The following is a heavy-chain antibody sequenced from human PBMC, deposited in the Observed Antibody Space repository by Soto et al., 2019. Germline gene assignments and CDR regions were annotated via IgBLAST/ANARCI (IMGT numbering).Heavy chain of an antibody. D-gene: IGHD6-19*01. V-gene: IGHV3-48*02. CDR3: AREINSGWSYGMDA. J-gene: IGHJ6*02. CDR2: ISSSSSTI. CDR1: GFPFSSYS. Sequence: PGGSLRLSCAASGFPFSSYSMNWVRQAPGKGLEWVSYISSSSSTIYYADSVKGRFTISRDNAKNSLYLQMNSLRDEDTAVYYCAREINSGWSYGMDAWGQGTTVTVSS.